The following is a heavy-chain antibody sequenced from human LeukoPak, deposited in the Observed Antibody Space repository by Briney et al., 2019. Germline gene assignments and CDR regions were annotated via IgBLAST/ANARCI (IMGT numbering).Heavy chain of an antibody. J-gene: IGHJ4*02. V-gene: IGHV3-7*01. Sequence: GGSLRLSCAASGFTFSTYWMTWVRQAPGKGLEWVANIKQDGSAKYYVDSLRGRFSISRDNVKNSLFLQMNSLSAEDTAVYYCARCPYDSTGYYSVPSHLDYWGQGTLVTVPS. CDR3: ARCPYDSTGYYSVPSHLDY. D-gene: IGHD3-22*01. CDR2: IKQDGSAK. CDR1: GFTFSTYW.